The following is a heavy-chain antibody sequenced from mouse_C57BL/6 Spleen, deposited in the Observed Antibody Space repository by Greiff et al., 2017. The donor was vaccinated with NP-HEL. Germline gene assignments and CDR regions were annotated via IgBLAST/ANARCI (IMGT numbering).Heavy chain of an antibody. J-gene: IGHJ2*01. CDR2: ISYDGSN. CDR3: AKDSSGSLNG. CDR1: GYSITSGYY. D-gene: IGHD3-2*02. V-gene: IGHV3-6*01. Sequence: ESGPGLVKPSQSLSLTCSVTGYSITSGYYWNWIRQFPGNKLEWMGYISYDGSNNYNPSLKNRISITRDTSKNQFFLKLNSVTTEDTATYYCAKDSSGSLNGWGQGTTLTVSS.